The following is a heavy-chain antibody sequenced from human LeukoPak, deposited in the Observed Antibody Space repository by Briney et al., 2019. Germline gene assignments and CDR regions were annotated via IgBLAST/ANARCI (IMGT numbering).Heavy chain of an antibody. J-gene: IGHJ6*02. V-gene: IGHV3-23*01. CDR2: ISGSGCST. Sequence: PGGSLRLSCAASGFTFSSYAMSWVRQAPGKGLEWVSAISGSGCSTYYADSVKGRFTISRDNSKNTLYLQMNSLRAEDTAVYYCAKATAQQTPQPTTVTTFPWYYYGMDVWGQGTTVTVSS. CDR1: GFTFSSYA. CDR3: AKATAQQTPQPTTVTTFPWYYYGMDV. D-gene: IGHD4-17*01.